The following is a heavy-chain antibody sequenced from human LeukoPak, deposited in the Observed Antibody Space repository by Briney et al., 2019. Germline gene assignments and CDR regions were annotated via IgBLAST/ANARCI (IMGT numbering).Heavy chain of an antibody. CDR2: ISYDGRNK. Sequence: GGSLRLSCAASGFTFSSYAMHWVRQAPGKGLEWVAVISYDGRNKYYADSVKGRFTISRDNSKNTLYLQMNSLRAEDTAIYSCARDIRGSGNYGWFDPWGQGTLVTVSS. CDR3: ARDIRGSGNYGWFDP. CDR1: GFTFSSYA. J-gene: IGHJ5*02. D-gene: IGHD3-10*01. V-gene: IGHV3-30*04.